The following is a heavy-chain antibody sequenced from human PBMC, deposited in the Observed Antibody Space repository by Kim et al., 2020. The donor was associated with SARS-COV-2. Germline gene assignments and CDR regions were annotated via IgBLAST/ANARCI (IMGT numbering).Heavy chain of an antibody. V-gene: IGHV3-33*06. D-gene: IGHD6-19*01. J-gene: IGHJ4*02. CDR3: AKDSAGGQWLASPSYDFDY. Sequence: GRFTISSDNSKNTLYLQMNSLRAEDTAVYYCAKDSAGGQWLASPSYDFDYWGQGTLVTVSS.